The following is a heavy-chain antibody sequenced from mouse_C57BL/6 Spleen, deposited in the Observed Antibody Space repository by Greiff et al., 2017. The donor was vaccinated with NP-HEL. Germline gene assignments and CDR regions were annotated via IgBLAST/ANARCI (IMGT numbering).Heavy chain of an antibody. Sequence: EVQLQQSGPELVKPGASVKISCKASGYTFTDYYMNWVKQSHGKSLEWIGDINPNNGGTSYNQKFKGKATLTVDKSSSTAYMELRSLTSEDSAVYYCARGGITMVGPWFAYWGQGTLVTVSA. V-gene: IGHV1-26*01. D-gene: IGHD1-1*02. CDR2: INPNNGGT. CDR3: ARGGITMVGPWFAY. CDR1: GYTFTDYY. J-gene: IGHJ3*01.